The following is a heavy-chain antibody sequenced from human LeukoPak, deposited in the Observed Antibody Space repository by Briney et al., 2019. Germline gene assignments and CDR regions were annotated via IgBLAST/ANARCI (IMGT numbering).Heavy chain of an antibody. CDR3: AREKDGGIAVDY. Sequence: ASVKVSCKASGYTFTGYYMHWVRQAPGQGLEWMGWINPNSGGTNYAQKFQGRVTMTRDTSISTAYMELSRLRSDDTAVCYCAREKDGGIAVDYWGQGTLVTVSS. CDR2: INPNSGGT. CDR1: GYTFTGYY. D-gene: IGHD6-13*01. J-gene: IGHJ4*02. V-gene: IGHV1-2*02.